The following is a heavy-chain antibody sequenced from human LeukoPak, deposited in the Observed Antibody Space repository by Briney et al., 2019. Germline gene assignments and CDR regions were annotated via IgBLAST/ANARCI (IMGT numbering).Heavy chain of an antibody. CDR3: ARHPSHLGHCRGGRCYYFDS. CDR1: GGSISSSGYY. Sequence: PSETLSLTCTVSGGSISSSGYYWGWIRQPPGKGLEGIGSIFYTGSTYHNPSLRSRVTISFDTAKTRFSLTLVSVTAADAAVDYGARHPSHLGHCRGGRCYYFDSWGQGTLVTVSS. D-gene: IGHD2-15*01. J-gene: IGHJ4*02. V-gene: IGHV4-39*01. CDR2: IFYTGST.